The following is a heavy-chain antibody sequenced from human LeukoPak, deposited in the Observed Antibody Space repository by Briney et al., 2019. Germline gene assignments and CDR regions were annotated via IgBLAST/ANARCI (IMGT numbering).Heavy chain of an antibody. CDR2: INHNGNVN. D-gene: IGHD6-19*01. J-gene: IGHJ5*02. CDR1: GFTFSSYW. Sequence: GGSLRLSCAASGFTFSSYWMNWARQAPGKGLEWVASINHNGNVNYYVDSVKGRFTVSRDNSKNTLYLQMNSLRAEDTAVYYCARTVAGNWFDPWGQGTLVTVSS. V-gene: IGHV3-7*03. CDR3: ARTVAGNWFDP.